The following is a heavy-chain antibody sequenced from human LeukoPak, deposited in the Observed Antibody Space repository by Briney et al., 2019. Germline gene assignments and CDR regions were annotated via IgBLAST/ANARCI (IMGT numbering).Heavy chain of an antibody. CDR3: AKLWAGYYFDY. CDR1: GFTFSSYG. J-gene: IGHJ4*02. D-gene: IGHD3-10*01. Sequence: GGSLRLSCAASGFTFSSYGMHWVRQAPGKGLEWVAVISYDGSNKYYADSVKGRFTISRDNSKNTLYLQTNSLRAEDTAVYYCAKLWAGYYFDYWGQGTLVTVSS. CDR2: ISYDGSNK. V-gene: IGHV3-30*18.